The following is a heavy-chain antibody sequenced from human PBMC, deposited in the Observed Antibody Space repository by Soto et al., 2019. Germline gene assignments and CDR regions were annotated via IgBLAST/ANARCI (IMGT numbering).Heavy chain of an antibody. Sequence: PWGSLRLSCAASGFTLSGYAMDWVRQAPGKGLEYVSGISSNGVGTYYANSVQGRFTISRDNSKNTVYLQMGSLRPEDMAVYYCARRARPDFYYMDVWGKGTTVPVSS. D-gene: IGHD6-6*01. J-gene: IGHJ6*03. CDR3: ARRARPDFYYMDV. CDR2: ISSNGVGT. V-gene: IGHV3-64*01. CDR1: GFTLSGYA.